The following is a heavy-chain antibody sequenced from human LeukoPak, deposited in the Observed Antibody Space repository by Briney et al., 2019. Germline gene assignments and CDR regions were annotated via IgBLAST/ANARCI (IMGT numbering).Heavy chain of an antibody. CDR3: ASRPPSETYYGVFDY. CDR1: GFTFGTHA. CDR2: ITASGGNK. V-gene: IGHV3-23*01. J-gene: IGHJ4*02. D-gene: IGHD3-10*01. Sequence: GGSLRLSCVASGFTFGTHAMSWVRQAPGKGLEWVAGITASGGNKLHADSVKGRFTISRDNSESTLYLQMNNLRAEDTAVYYCASRPPSETYYGVFDYWGQGTLVTVSS.